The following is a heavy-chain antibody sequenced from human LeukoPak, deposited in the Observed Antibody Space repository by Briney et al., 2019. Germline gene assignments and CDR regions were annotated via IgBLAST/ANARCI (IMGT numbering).Heavy chain of an antibody. J-gene: IGHJ6*02. CDR1: GFTVSSNY. CDR2: IYSGGST. Sequence: GGSLRLSCAASGFTVSSNYMSWVRQAPGKGLEWVSVIYSGGSTYYADSVKGRFTISRDNSKNTLYLQMNSLRAEDTAVYYCARVWDDYGDTYGMDVWGQGTTVTVSS. CDR3: ARVWDDYGDTYGMDV. D-gene: IGHD4-17*01. V-gene: IGHV3-66*01.